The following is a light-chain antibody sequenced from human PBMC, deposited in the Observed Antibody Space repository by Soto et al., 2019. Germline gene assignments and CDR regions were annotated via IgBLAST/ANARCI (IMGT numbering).Light chain of an antibody. V-gene: IGLV2-23*02. CDR2: EVS. CDR1: SSDVGSYNL. CDR3: CSYAGSSTLSYV. J-gene: IGLJ1*01. Sequence: QSVLTQPASVSGSPGQSITISCTGTSSDVGSYNLVSWYQQHPGKAPKLMIYEVSKRPSGVSNRFSGSKSGNTASLTISGLQVEDEADYYCCSYAGSSTLSYVIGTGTKLTVL.